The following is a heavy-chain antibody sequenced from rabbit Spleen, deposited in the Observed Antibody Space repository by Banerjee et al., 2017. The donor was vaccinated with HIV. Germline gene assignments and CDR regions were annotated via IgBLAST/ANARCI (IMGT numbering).Heavy chain of an antibody. Sequence: QEQLVESGGGLIQPGGSLKLSCKASGFDFSSYGVSWVRQAPGKGLEWIGYIVPIFGVTYYANWVNGRFTISSHNAQNTLYLQLNSLTAADTATYFCARDLTDVIGWNFGWWGQGTLVTVS. CDR1: GFDFSSYG. V-gene: IGHV1S47*01. CDR3: ARDLTDVIGWNFGW. D-gene: IGHD4-1*01. J-gene: IGHJ3*01. CDR2: IVPIFGVT.